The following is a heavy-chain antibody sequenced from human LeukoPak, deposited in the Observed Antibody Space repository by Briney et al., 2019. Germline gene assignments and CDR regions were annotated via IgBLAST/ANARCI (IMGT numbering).Heavy chain of an antibody. CDR3: ARGGMTIFGVVIGRVFDY. CDR1: GGSFSGYY. CDR2: INHSGST. V-gene: IGHV4-34*01. D-gene: IGHD3-3*01. Sequence: TSETLSLTCAVYGGSFSGYYWSWIRQPPGKGLEWIGEINHSGSTNYNPSLKSRVTISVDTSKNQFSLKLSSVTAADTAVYYCARGGMTIFGVVIGRVFDYWGQGTLVTVSS. J-gene: IGHJ4*02.